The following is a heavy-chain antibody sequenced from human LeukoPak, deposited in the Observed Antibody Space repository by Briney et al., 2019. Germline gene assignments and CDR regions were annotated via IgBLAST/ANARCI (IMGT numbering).Heavy chain of an antibody. J-gene: IGHJ4*02. CDR1: GFTFSNYY. D-gene: IGHD2-21*02. V-gene: IGHV3-7*01. CDR3: ARSSCGGDCYLGFDY. CDR2: IKHDGSEK. Sequence: GGFLRLSCAASGFTFSNYYMSWVRQAPGKGLEWVANIKHDGSEKYYVDSVKGRFTISRDNADNSLYLQMSSLRAEDTAVYYCARSSCGGDCYLGFDYWGQGTLVTVSS.